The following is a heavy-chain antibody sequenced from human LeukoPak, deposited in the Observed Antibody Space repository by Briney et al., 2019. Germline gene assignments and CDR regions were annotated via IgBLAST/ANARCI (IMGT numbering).Heavy chain of an antibody. Sequence: GGSLRLSCPASGFTFSSYAMSWVRQAPGKGLEWVSAISGSGGSTNYADSVRGRFTISRDNAKNTLHLQMNSLRAEDTAVYYCARGAGGSGTASDYWGQGTLVTVSS. J-gene: IGHJ4*02. V-gene: IGHV3-23*01. CDR2: ISGSGGST. CDR1: GFTFSSYA. CDR3: ARGAGGSGTASDY. D-gene: IGHD3-10*01.